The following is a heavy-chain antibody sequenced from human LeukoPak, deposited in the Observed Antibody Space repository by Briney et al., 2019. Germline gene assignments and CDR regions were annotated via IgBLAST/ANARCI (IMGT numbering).Heavy chain of an antibody. V-gene: IGHV3-30*02. D-gene: IGHD6-13*01. J-gene: IGHJ6*02. CDR2: IWYDGSNK. CDR3: AKGVGSSSWYGGYYYYYGMDV. CDR1: GFTFSSYG. Sequence: GGSLRLSCAASGFTFSSYGMHWVRQAPGKGLEWVAVIWYDGSNKYYADSVKGRFTISRDNSKNTLYLQMNSLRAEDTAVYYCAKGVGSSSWYGGYYYYYGMDVWGQGTTVTVSS.